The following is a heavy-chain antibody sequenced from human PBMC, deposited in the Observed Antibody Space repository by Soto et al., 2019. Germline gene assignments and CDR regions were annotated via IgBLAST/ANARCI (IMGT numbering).Heavy chain of an antibody. CDR3: AKDISTRGYSYGASDY. CDR2: ISWNSGSI. D-gene: IGHD5-18*01. V-gene: IGHV3-9*01. CDR1: GFTFDDYA. Sequence: PGGSLRLSCAASGFTFDDYAMHWVRQAPGKGLEWVSGISWNSGSIGYADSVKGRFTISRDNAKNSLYLQMNSLRAEDTASYYCAKDISTRGYSYGASDYWGQGTLVTVSS. J-gene: IGHJ4*02.